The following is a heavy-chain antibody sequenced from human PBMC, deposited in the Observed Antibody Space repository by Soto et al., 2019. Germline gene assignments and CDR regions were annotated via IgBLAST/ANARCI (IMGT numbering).Heavy chain of an antibody. CDR1: GGSISSGNYY. CDR2: IYYSGST. Sequence: SETLPLTCTLSGGSISSGNYYWSWIRQHPGMSLEWIGYIYYSGSTYYNPSLKSRVTISVVTSKNQFSLKLSSVTAADTAVYYCASTYYNASSGPFDYWGQGTLVTVS. D-gene: IGHD3-22*01. J-gene: IGHJ4*02. V-gene: IGHV4-31*03. CDR3: ASTYYNASSGPFDY.